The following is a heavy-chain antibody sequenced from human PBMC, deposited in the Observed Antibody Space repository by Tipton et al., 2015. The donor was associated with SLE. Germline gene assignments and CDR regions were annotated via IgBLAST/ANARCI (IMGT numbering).Heavy chain of an antibody. J-gene: IGHJ3*02. V-gene: IGHV4-39*07. D-gene: IGHD3-22*01. Sequence: TLSLTCTVSGGSISSSSYYWGWIRQPPGKGLEWIGSIYYSGSTYYNPSLKSRVTISVDTSKNQFSLKLSSVTAADTAVYFCARIWDYYDSSGFAFDIWGQGTMVTVSS. CDR1: GGSISSSSYY. CDR3: ARIWDYYDSSGFAFDI. CDR2: IYYSGST.